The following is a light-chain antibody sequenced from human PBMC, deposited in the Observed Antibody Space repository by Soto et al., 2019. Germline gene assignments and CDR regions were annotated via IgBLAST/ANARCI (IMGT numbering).Light chain of an antibody. Sequence: DIQMTPSPSTLSASLGDRVTIPXRASKSISIWFAWYQQKTGXXTKLXXXDAXSLGSGVPSRFSGSGSGREFTLTITSLKSEDFALYYCQQYNNWPASTFGQGTRLEIK. J-gene: IGKJ5*01. CDR2: DAX. CDR3: QQYNNWPAST. V-gene: IGKV1-5*01. CDR1: KSISIW.